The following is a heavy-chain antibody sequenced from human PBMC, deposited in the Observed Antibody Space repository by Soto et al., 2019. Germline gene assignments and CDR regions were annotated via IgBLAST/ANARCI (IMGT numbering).Heavy chain of an antibody. CDR3: ARTQTGTTRGSFDM. CDR1: GGSISSSTDY. CDR2: VYYRGST. J-gene: IGHJ3*02. Sequence: QLQLQESGPGLVKPSETLSLTCTVSGGSISSSTDYWDWIRQPPGKGMEGIGSVYYRGSTYYNPSLKSRVTISVDTSKQQFSLRLSSVTAPDTAVYYCARTQTGTTRGSFDMWGQGTLVTVSS. V-gene: IGHV4-39*01. D-gene: IGHD1-7*01.